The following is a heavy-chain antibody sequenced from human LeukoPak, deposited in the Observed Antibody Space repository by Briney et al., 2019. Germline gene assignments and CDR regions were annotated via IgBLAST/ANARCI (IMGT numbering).Heavy chain of an antibody. J-gene: IGHJ4*02. CDR1: GGSISSGGYY. CDR2: IYYSGST. D-gene: IGHD5-18*01. V-gene: IGHV4-31*03. CDR3: ASGYSYGHYFDY. Sequence: SETLSLTRTVSGGSISSGGYYWSWIRQHPGKGLEWIGYIYYSGSTYYNPSLKSRVTISVDTSKNQFSLKLSSVTAADTAVYYCASGYSYGHYFDYWGQGTLVTVSS.